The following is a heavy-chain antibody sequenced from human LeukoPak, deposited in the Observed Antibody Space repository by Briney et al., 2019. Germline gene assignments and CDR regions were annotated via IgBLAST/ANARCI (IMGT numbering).Heavy chain of an antibody. CDR2: IYNSGST. CDR3: ARTNSGSHGAFDI. Sequence: PGESLRLSCAASGFTVSSNYMSWVRQVPGKGLEWVSVIYNSGSTYYADSVKGRFTISKDNSKNTLYLQINSLRAEDTAVYYCARTNSGSHGAFDIWGQGTLVTVSS. V-gene: IGHV3-53*01. CDR1: GFTVSSNY. J-gene: IGHJ3*02. D-gene: IGHD3-22*01.